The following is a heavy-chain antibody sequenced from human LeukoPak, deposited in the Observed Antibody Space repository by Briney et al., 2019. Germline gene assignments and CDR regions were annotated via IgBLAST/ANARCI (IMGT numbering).Heavy chain of an antibody. D-gene: IGHD2-2*01. CDR1: GGSISSYY. CDR2: IYTSGST. V-gene: IGHV4-4*07. CDR3: ARIDGYCSSTSCPNWFDP. Sequence: SETLSLTCTVCGGSISSYYWSWIRQPAGKGLEWIGRIYTSGSTNYNPSLKSRVTMSVDTSKNQFSLKLSSVTAADTAVYYCARIDGYCSSTSCPNWFDPWGQGTLVTVSS. J-gene: IGHJ5*02.